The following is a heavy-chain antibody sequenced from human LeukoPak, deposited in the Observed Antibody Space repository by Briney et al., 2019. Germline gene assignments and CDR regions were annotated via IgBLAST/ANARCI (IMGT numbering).Heavy chain of an antibody. Sequence: GGSLRLSCAASGFTFTDYWMSWVRQAPGKGLEWVANIGQDGSNKFYVASVKGRFSISRDNAKNSVFPQMNNLRVEDTAIYYCATSRAAAGCDWGQGTLVTVSS. CDR3: ATSRAAAGCD. J-gene: IGHJ4*02. D-gene: IGHD6-13*01. CDR1: GFTFTDYW. CDR2: IGQDGSNK. V-gene: IGHV3-7*03.